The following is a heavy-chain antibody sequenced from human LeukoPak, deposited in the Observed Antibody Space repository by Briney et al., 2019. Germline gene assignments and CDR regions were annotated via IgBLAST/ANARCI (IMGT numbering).Heavy chain of an antibody. CDR3: ARVLEGYCSSTSCQGWSDP. CDR1: GFTFSSYW. J-gene: IGHJ5*02. Sequence: GGSLRLSCAASGFTFSSYWMSWVRQAPGKGLEWVANIKQDGSEKYYVDSVKGRFTISRDNAKNSLYLQMNSLRAEDTAVYYCARVLEGYCSSTSCQGWSDPWGQGTLVTVSS. V-gene: IGHV3-7*01. D-gene: IGHD2-2*01. CDR2: IKQDGSEK.